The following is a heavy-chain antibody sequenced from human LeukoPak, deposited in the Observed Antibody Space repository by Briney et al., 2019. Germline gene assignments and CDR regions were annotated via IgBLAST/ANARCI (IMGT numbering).Heavy chain of an antibody. D-gene: IGHD3-3*01. J-gene: IGHJ5*02. CDR1: GYTFTGHY. Sequence: ASVKVSCKASGYTFTGHYIHWVRQAPGQGLEWMGWINPNSGGTKYAQKFQGRVTITRDMSTSTAYMELSSLRSEDTAVYYCAADHTDFGVVAPFDPWGQGTLVTVSS. CDR2: INPNSGGT. CDR3: AADHTDFGVVAPFDP. V-gene: IGHV1-2*02.